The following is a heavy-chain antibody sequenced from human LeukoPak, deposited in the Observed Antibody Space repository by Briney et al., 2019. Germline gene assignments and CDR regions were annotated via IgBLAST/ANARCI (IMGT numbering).Heavy chain of an antibody. D-gene: IGHD3-10*01. V-gene: IGHV3-21*01. CDR2: ISSSSSYI. CDR3: ARGITMVRGVITDYYYYGMDV. Sequence: GGSLRLSCAASGSTFSSYSMNWVRQAPGKGLEWVSSISSSSSYIYYADSVKGRFTISRDNAKNSLYLQMNSLRAEDTAVYYCARGITMVRGVITDYYYYGMDVWGQGTTVTVSS. CDR1: GSTFSSYS. J-gene: IGHJ6*02.